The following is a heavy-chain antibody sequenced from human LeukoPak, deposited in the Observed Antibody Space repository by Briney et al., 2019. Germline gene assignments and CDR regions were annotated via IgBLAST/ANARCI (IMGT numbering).Heavy chain of an antibody. J-gene: IGHJ4*02. D-gene: IGHD3-16*02. CDR2: IDWDDDK. V-gene: IGHV2-70*11. CDR3: ARINMITFGGVITDY. Sequence: ESGPALMHPSQTLTLTCTFSGFSLRTSGMCVSWIRQPPGKALEWLARIDWDDDKYYSTSLKTRLTISKDTSKNQVVLTMTNMDPVDTATYYCARINMITFGGVITDYWGQGTLVTVSS. CDR1: GFSLRTSGMC.